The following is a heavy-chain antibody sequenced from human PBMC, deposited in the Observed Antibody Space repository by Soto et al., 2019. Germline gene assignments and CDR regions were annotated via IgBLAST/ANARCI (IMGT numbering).Heavy chain of an antibody. J-gene: IGHJ6*02. CDR1: GYTFHAFY. CDR2: INPSCDGT. V-gene: IGHV1-46*02. CDR3: ARVALGYDYADV. D-gene: IGHD4-17*01. Sequence: GXSEQVSLKAFGYTFHAFYMHWVRQAPGQGLEWMGVINPSCDGTSYAQKFQGRVTMTRDTSTSTVYMELSSLRSEDTAVYYCARVALGYDYADVWGQGTTVTVSS.